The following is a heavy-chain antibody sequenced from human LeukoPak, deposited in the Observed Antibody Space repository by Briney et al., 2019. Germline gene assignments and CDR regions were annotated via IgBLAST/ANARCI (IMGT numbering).Heavy chain of an antibody. J-gene: IGHJ5*02. CDR2: MNPNSGNT. V-gene: IGHV1-8*02. Sequence: ASVKVSCKASGYTFTGYYMHWVRQAPGQGLEWMGWMNPNSGNTGYAQKFQGRVTMARNTSISTAYMELSSLRSEDTAVYYCARGSPISYYDYVWGSYPHPTNWFDPWGQGTLVTVSS. CDR3: ARGSPISYYDYVWGSYPHPTNWFDP. CDR1: GYTFTGYY. D-gene: IGHD3-16*02.